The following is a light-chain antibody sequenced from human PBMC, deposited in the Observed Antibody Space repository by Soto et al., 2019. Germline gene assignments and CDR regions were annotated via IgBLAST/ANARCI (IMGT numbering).Light chain of an antibody. CDR3: QQYNNWPPWT. Sequence: EIVMTQSPATLSVSPWGRATLSCRASQSISDTLAWYQQKPGQAPRLLIYSASRGATGFPARFSGSGSGTDFTLTISSLQSEDFAVYYCQQYNNWPPWTFGQGTKVDIK. V-gene: IGKV3-15*01. CDR1: QSISDT. CDR2: SAS. J-gene: IGKJ1*01.